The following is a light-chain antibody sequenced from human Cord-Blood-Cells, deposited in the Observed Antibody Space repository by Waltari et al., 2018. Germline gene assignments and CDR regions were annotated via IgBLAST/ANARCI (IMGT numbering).Light chain of an antibody. CDR3: QAWESSTVV. CDR2: HDS. Sequence: SYELTQPPPVSVSPGQTASITCSGDKLGDKYASWYQQKPGQSPVLVIYHDSKRPSGIPERFSGSNCGNTATLTISGTQAMDEADYYCQAWESSTVVFGGGTKLTVL. CDR1: KLGDKY. J-gene: IGLJ2*01. V-gene: IGLV3-1*01.